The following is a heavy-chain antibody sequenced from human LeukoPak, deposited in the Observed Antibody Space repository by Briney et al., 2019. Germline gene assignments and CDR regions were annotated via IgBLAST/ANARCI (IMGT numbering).Heavy chain of an antibody. CDR1: GLTYNQYA. V-gene: IGHV3-23*01. J-gene: IGHJ6*02. CDR2: LGAKSDDT. CDR3: AKGHRAVAYFGMDV. D-gene: IGHD1-14*01. Sequence: PGGSLSLPCAASGLTYNQYAMRWLRHAPGKGVEWVSDLGAKSDDTKYADSVKGRFTISRDNSKKTLYLQMNSLRVEDTAVYYCAKGHRAVAYFGMDVWGQGTTVTVSS.